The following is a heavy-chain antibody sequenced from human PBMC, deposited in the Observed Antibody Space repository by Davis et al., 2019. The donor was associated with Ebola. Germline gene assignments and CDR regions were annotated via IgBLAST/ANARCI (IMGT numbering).Heavy chain of an antibody. CDR2: IKQDGSEK. J-gene: IGHJ4*02. V-gene: IGHV3-7*01. CDR3: ARDGWDIVVVPDAHNTFDY. D-gene: IGHD2-2*01. CDR1: GFSFSSYW. Sequence: GGSLRPSCAVSGFSFSSYWMTWVRQALGKGLEWVANIKQDGSEKYYVDSVKGRFTISRDNAKNSLYLQMNSLRAEDTDVYYCARDGWDIVVVPDAHNTFDYWGQGTLVTVSA.